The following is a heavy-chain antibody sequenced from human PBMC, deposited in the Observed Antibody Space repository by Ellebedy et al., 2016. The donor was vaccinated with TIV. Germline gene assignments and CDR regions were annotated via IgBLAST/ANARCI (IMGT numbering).Heavy chain of an antibody. V-gene: IGHV4-39*07. D-gene: IGHD5-24*01. CDR1: GGSISSSSYY. J-gene: IGHJ4*02. CDR2: INHSGST. CDR3: AGEMATYYRWLDY. Sequence: SETLSLXCTVSGGSISSSSYYWSWIRQPPGKGLEWIGEINHSGSTNYNPSLKSRVTISVDTSKNQFSLKLSSVTAADTAVYYCAGEMATYYRWLDYWGQGTLVTVSS.